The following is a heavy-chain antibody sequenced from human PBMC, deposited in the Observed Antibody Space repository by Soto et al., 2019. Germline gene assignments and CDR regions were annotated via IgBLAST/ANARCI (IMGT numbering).Heavy chain of an antibody. CDR3: ARLSNYYDSSGYLPPTTFYYYYYGMDV. CDR1: GYSFTSYW. V-gene: IGHV5-10-1*01. CDR2: IDPSDSYT. D-gene: IGHD3-22*01. Sequence: GESLKISCNGSGYSFTSYWISWVLQMPGKGLEWMWRIDPSDSYTNYSPSFQGHVTISADKSISTAYLQWSSLKASDTAMYYCARLSNYYDSSGYLPPTTFYYYYYGMDVWGQGTTVTVSS. J-gene: IGHJ6*02.